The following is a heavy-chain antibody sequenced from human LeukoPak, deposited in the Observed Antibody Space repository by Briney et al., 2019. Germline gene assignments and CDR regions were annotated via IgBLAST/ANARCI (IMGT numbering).Heavy chain of an antibody. CDR2: INPNSGGT. CDR3: ARAGLGYCSSTSCYAGYYYYYYMDF. V-gene: IGHV1-2*02. Sequence: ASVKVSCKASGYTFTGYYMHWVRQAPGQGLEWMGWINPNSGGTNYAQKFQGRVTMTRDTSISTAYMELSRLRSDDTAVYYCARAGLGYCSSTSCYAGYYYYYYMDFWGKGTTVTVSS. J-gene: IGHJ6*03. CDR1: GYTFTGYY. D-gene: IGHD2-2*01.